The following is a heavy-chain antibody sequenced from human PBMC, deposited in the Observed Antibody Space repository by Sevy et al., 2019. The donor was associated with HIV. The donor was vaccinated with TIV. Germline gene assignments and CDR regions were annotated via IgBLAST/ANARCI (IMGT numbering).Heavy chain of an antibody. CDR1: GFSLSGYG. J-gene: IGHJ6*02. CDR3: ARDCSSTTCLWGLDV. CDR2: IKRDGSEK. Sequence: GSLRLSCAASGFSLSGYGMHWVRQAPGKGLEWVAHIKRDGSEKYYVDSVKGRFSISRDNPKNSLYLQMNSLRAEDTAVYYCARDCSSTTCLWGLDVWGQGTTVTVSS. D-gene: IGHD2-2*01. V-gene: IGHV3-7*03.